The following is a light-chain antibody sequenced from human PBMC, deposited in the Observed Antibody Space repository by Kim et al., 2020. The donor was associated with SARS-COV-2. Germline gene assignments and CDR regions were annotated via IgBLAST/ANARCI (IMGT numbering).Light chain of an antibody. CDR3: QTWGTGIRV. V-gene: IGLV4-69*01. CDR1: SGHSSYA. CDR2: LNSDGSH. J-gene: IGLJ2*01. Sequence: ASVTLTCTLSSGHSSYAIAWPQQQPEKGPRYLMKLNSDGSHSKGDGIPDRFSGSSSGAERYLTISSLQSEDEADYYCQTWGTGIRVFGGGTQLTVL.